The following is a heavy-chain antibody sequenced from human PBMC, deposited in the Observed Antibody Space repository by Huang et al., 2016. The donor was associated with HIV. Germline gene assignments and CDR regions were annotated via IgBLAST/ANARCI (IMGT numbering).Heavy chain of an antibody. V-gene: IGHV1-18*01. J-gene: IGHJ6*03. D-gene: IGHD3-3*01. CDR2: ISGYKGDT. CDR1: NYNFGSHG. Sequence: QVQLVQSGAEVKKPGASVKVSCEASNYNFGSHGISWVRQAPGQGLEWRGWISGYKGDTKYAQKCQGRVTMTRETSTRTAYMELTSLRFDDTAVYYCARSGFGVVITTTLDYYYMDVWGTGTTVTVSS. CDR3: ARSGFGVVITTTLDYYYMDV.